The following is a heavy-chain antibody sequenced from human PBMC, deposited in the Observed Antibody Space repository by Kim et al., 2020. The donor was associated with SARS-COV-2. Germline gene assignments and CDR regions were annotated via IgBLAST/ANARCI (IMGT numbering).Heavy chain of an antibody. J-gene: IGHJ4*01. V-gene: IGHV3-9*01. Sequence: GGSLRLSCAAFGFTFDDYAMHWVRQTPGKGLEWVSGINWNSGSIGYADSVKGRFTISRDNAKNSLYLQMNSLRAEDTALYYCAKGRVVAGTLTPFDYWG. CDR3: AKGRVVAGTLTPFDY. D-gene: IGHD6-19*01. CDR1: GFTFDDYA. CDR2: INWNSGSI.